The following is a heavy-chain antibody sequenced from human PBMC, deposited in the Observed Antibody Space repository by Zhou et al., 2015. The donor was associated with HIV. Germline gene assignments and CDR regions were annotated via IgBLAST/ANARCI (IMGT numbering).Heavy chain of an antibody. J-gene: IGHJ3*02. D-gene: IGHD1-26*01. Sequence: EVHLVESGGDLVQPGRSLRISCAASGFIFDDYVMQWVRQAPGKGLEWVSGITWNSGNIGYADSVKGRFTISRDNAKNSLHLQMNSLKPEDTAVYYCGKGLYSGTTYRAFDIWGQGTMVTVSS. CDR3: GKGLYSGTTYRAFDI. V-gene: IGHV3-9*01. CDR1: GFIFDDYV. CDR2: ITWNSGNI.